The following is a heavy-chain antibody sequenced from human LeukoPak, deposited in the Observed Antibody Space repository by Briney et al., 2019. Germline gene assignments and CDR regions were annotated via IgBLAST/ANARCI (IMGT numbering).Heavy chain of an antibody. CDR3: VRHAGGTTYDY. Sequence: SETLSLTCTVSGGSIRPYYWSWIRQPPGKGLEWLGHISFSGITHYNASLKSRVTMSVDTSRNHFSLIVSSVTAADTALYYCVRHAGGTTYDYWGQGTLVTVSS. CDR1: GGSIRPYY. D-gene: IGHD3-16*01. V-gene: IGHV4-59*08. CDR2: ISFSGIT. J-gene: IGHJ4*02.